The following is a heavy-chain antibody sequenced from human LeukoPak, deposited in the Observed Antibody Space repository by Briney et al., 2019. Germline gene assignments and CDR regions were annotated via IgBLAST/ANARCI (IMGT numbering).Heavy chain of an antibody. CDR1: GFTFSSYG. V-gene: IGHV3-30*02. CDR3: AKDRAAYGDYEYYFDY. CDR2: IRYDGSNK. J-gene: IGHJ4*02. Sequence: GGSLRLSCAASGFTFSSYGMHWVRQAPGKGLEWVAFIRYDGSNKYYADSVKGRFTISRDNSKNTLYLQMNSLRAEDTAVYYCAKDRAAYGDYEYYFDYWGQGTLVTVSS. D-gene: IGHD4-17*01.